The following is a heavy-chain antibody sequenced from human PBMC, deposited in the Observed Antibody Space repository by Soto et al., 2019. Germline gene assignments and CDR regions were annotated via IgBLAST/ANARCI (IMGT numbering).Heavy chain of an antibody. J-gene: IGHJ5*02. CDR3: ARDQTGITTAGGGRIDR. V-gene: IGHV3-30-3*01. D-gene: IGHD6-13*01. CDR1: GFTFSTHA. CDR2: VSFDGSNK. Sequence: QVQLVESGGGVVQPGGSLRLSCAASGFTFSTHAMHWVRQAPGKGRECVAIVSFDGSNKYYADSVKGRFTISRDNSKNTLYRQMSGLTPEDTAFYYCARDQTGITTAGGGRIDRWGQGTLVTVSS.